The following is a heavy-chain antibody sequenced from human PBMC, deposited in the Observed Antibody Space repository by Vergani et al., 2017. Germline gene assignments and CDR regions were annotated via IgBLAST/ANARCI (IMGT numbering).Heavy chain of an antibody. J-gene: IGHJ4*02. Sequence: EVQLVESGGGLVQPGRSLRLSCTASGFTFGDYAMSWFRQAPGKGLEWVGFIRSKAYGGTTEYAASVKGRFTISRDDSKNTLYLQMNSLKTDDTAVYYCTTEKGGEAADYWGQGTLVTVSS. CDR3: TTEKGGEAADY. CDR1: GFTFGDYA. D-gene: IGHD2-21*01. V-gene: IGHV3-49*03. CDR2: IRSKAYGGTT.